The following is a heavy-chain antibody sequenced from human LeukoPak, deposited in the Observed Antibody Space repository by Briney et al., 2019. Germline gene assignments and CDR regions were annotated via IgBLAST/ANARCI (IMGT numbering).Heavy chain of an antibody. CDR3: ARGLSHSKDI. J-gene: IGHJ3*02. Sequence: SETQSLTCTVSGGSMSSYYWSWIRQPAGKGLEWIGRVYTSGNTNYNPSLKSRVTMSLDTSKKQFSLKLTSVTAADTAVYYCARGLSHSKDIWGQGTMVTVSS. CDR2: VYTSGNT. V-gene: IGHV4-4*07. CDR1: GGSMSSYY.